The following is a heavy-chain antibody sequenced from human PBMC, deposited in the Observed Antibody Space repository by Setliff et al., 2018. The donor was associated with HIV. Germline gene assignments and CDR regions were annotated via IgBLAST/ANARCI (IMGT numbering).Heavy chain of an antibody. V-gene: IGHV5-51*01. CDR1: GYIFSTYW. CDR2: IFPGDSDT. D-gene: IGHD1-7*01. CDR3: ARRYNWDYYAFDI. J-gene: IGHJ3*02. Sequence: RGESLKISCKGSGYIFSTYWIGWVRQMPGKGLDWMGIIFPGDSDTRYSPSFKGQVTMSVDESIDTAYLQWSNLKASDSGIYYCARRYNWDYYAFDIWGQGTRVTVSS.